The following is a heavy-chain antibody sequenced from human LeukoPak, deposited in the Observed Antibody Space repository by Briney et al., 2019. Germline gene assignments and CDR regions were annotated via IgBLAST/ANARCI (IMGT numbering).Heavy chain of an antibody. J-gene: IGHJ4*02. V-gene: IGHV1-46*01. CDR3: ARLISGSAVAGTNAHDY. CDR2: INPSGGST. CDR1: GYTFTSYY. Sequence: SVKVSCKTSGYTFTSYYMHWVRQAPGQGLEWMGIINPSGGSTSYAQKFQGRVTMTRDTSTSTVYMELSSLRSEDTAVYYCARLISGSAVAGTNAHDYWGQGTLVTVSS. D-gene: IGHD6-19*01.